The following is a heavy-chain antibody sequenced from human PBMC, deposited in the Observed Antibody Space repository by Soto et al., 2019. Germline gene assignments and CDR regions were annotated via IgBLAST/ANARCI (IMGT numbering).Heavy chain of an antibody. D-gene: IGHD1-1*01. Sequence: GGSLRLSCAASGFTFRSYSMNWVRQAPGKGLEWVSSISSSSSYIYYADSVKGRFTISRDNAKNSLFLQVNSLRAEDTAVYYCARDSTATAPSYYFDSWGQGTLVTVSS. CDR1: GFTFRSYS. CDR2: ISSSSSYI. V-gene: IGHV3-21*01. CDR3: ARDSTATAPSYYFDS. J-gene: IGHJ4*02.